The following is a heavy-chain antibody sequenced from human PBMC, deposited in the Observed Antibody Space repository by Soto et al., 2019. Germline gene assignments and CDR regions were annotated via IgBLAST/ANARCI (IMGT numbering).Heavy chain of an antibody. CDR1: RYIFTAYF. CDR2: INPNNGAT. Sequence: QVQLVQSGAEVKKPGASVKVSCKAPRYIFTAYFMHWVRQAPGQGLEWMGWINPNNGATHYGLSFQGRVTMNRDTSISTAYMELSSLRSDDTAVYYCASHGPGARFDPWGQGTLVIVSS. CDR3: ASHGPGARFDP. J-gene: IGHJ5*02. V-gene: IGHV1-2*02.